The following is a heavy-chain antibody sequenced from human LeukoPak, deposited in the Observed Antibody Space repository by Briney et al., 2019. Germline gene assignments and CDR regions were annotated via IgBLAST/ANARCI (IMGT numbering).Heavy chain of an antibody. Sequence: GRSLRLSCAASGFTSDDYAMHWVRQAPGKGLEWVSGISWNSGSIGYADSVKGRFTISRDNAKNSLYLQMNSLRAEDTALYYCAKDMKWELPDAFDIWGQGTMVTVSS. CDR3: AKDMKWELPDAFDI. J-gene: IGHJ3*02. V-gene: IGHV3-9*02. D-gene: IGHD1-26*01. CDR1: GFTSDDYA. CDR2: ISWNSGSI.